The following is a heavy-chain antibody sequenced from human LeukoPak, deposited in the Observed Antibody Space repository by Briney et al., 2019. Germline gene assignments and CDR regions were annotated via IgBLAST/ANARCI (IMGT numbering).Heavy chain of an antibody. V-gene: IGHV1-46*01. Sequence: VASVKVSCKASGYTFTSYYTHRVRQAPGQGLEWMGIINPSGGSTSYAQKFQGRVTMTRDMSTSTVYMELSSLRSEDTAVYYCARDPGTGIAVAGSPYYFDYWGQGTLVTVSS. D-gene: IGHD6-19*01. CDR2: INPSGGST. CDR1: GYTFTSYY. J-gene: IGHJ4*02. CDR3: ARDPGTGIAVAGSPYYFDY.